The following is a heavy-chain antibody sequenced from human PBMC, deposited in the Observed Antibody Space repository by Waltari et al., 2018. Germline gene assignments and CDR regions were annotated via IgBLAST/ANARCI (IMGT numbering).Heavy chain of an antibody. V-gene: IGHV1-69*09. D-gene: IGHD2-2*01. Sequence: VQLVQSGAEVKKPGSSVKVSCKASGGTFSSYANSWVRQAPGQGVEWMGRIIPILGIANYAQKFQGRVTITADKSTSTAYMELSSLRSEDTAVYYCARERYCSSTSCYLGGIFDYWGQGTLVTVSS. CDR2: IIPILGIA. CDR1: GGTFSSYA. J-gene: IGHJ4*02. CDR3: ARERYCSSTSCYLGGIFDY.